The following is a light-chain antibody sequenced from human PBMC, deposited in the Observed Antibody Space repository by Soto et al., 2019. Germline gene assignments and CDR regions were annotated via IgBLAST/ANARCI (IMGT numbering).Light chain of an antibody. CDR2: HAS. Sequence: NVLTQSPATIALTPGERATLSCRASQSVGTYLAWYQQKPGQSPRLLIYHASNRPTGIPARFSGSGSGTDFTLTINSLEPDDCAVYYCQHHSDWFSWSFGQGTKVEIK. CDR3: QHHSDWFSWS. J-gene: IGKJ1*01. CDR1: QSVGTY. V-gene: IGKV3-11*01.